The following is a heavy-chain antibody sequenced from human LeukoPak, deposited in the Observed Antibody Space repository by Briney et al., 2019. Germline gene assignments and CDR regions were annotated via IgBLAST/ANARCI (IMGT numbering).Heavy chain of an antibody. CDR1: ELTVTSNY. CDR2: IYPGGDI. CDR3: ARNRGVYCSSTSCYASSNYFDY. J-gene: IGHJ4*02. Sequence: GGSLRLSCAASELTVTSNYMSWVRQAPGKGLQWVSVIYPGGDIYYADSVKGRFTISRDNSKNTLYLQMNSLRAEDTAVYYCARNRGVYCSSTSCYASSNYFDYWGQGTLVNVSS. V-gene: IGHV3-53*01. D-gene: IGHD2-2*01.